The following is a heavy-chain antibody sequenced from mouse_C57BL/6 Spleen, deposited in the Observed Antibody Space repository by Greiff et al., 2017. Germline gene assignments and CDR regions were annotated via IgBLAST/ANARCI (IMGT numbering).Heavy chain of an antibody. Sequence: EVHLVESGGGLVKPGGSLKLSCAASGFTFSSYAMSWVRQTPEKRLEWVATISDGGSDTYYPDNVKGRFTISRDNAKNNLYLQMSHLKSEDTAMYYCARWAHYGSSWYFDVWGTGTTVTVSS. J-gene: IGHJ1*03. CDR1: GFTFSSYA. CDR3: ARWAHYGSSWYFDV. D-gene: IGHD1-1*01. CDR2: ISDGGSDT. V-gene: IGHV5-4*01.